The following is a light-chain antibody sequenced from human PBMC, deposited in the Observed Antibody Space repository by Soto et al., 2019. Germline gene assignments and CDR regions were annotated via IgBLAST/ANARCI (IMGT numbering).Light chain of an antibody. CDR3: QQYNNNASWT. J-gene: IGKJ1*01. CDR1: QSISAW. CDR2: KAS. V-gene: IGKV1-5*03. Sequence: DIQMTQSPSTLSASVGDRVTITCRASQSISAWLAWYQQKPGKAPKLLIYKASTLESGVPSRFSGSGSGTEFTLTISSLQPDDFATYYCQQYNNNASWTFGQGTKVDIK.